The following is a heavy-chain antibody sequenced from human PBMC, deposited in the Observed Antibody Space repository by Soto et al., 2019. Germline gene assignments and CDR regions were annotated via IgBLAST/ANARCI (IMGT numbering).Heavy chain of an antibody. V-gene: IGHV4-59*01. J-gene: IGHJ4*02. D-gene: IGHD1-1*01. CDR3: ARELAGTRFDY. CDR2: IYYSGST. Sequence: SETLSLTCTVSGGSISSYYWSWIRQPPGKGLEWIGYIYYSGSTNYNPSLKSRVTISVDTSKNQFSMKLSSVTAADTAVYYCARELAGTRFDYWGQGTLVTVSS. CDR1: GGSISSYY.